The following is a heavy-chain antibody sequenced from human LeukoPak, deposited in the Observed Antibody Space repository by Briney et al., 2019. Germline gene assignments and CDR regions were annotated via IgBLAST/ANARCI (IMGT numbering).Heavy chain of an antibody. CDR3: ARAMTTVFDY. CDR2: ISSSSSYI. CDR1: GFTFSSYS. Sequence: PGGSLGLSCAASGFTFSSYSMNWVRQAPGKGLEWVSSISSSSSYIYYADSVKGRFTISRDNAKNSLYLQMNSLRAEDTAVYYCARAMTTVFDYWGQGTPVTVSS. J-gene: IGHJ4*02. D-gene: IGHD4-17*01. V-gene: IGHV3-21*01.